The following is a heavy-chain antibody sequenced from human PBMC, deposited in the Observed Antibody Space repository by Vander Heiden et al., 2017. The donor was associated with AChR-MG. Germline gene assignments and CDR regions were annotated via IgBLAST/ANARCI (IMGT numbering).Heavy chain of an antibody. J-gene: IGHJ3*01. CDR1: GFTFRSYG. Sequence: QVQLVESGGGVVQPGMSLRLSCAASGFTFRSYGIHGVRQAPGKGLEWVALIWYDGSNKYYADSVKGRFTISRDNSKNTLYLKMNSLRAEDTAVYYCASQTQVDAFDVWGQGTMVTVSS. CDR3: ASQTQVDAFDV. CDR2: IWYDGSNK. V-gene: IGHV3-33*03.